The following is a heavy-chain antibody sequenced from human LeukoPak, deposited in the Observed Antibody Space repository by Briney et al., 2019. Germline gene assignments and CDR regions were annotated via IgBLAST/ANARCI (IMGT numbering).Heavy chain of an antibody. Sequence: GASVKVSYKASGGTFSSYATSWVRQAPGQGLEWMGGIIPIFGTANYAQKFQGRVTITADESTSTAYMELSSLRSEDTAVYYCARDRTERLRYFDWSKRGYFDYWGQGTLVTVSS. CDR2: IIPIFGTA. V-gene: IGHV1-69*13. J-gene: IGHJ4*02. D-gene: IGHD3-9*01. CDR1: GGTFSSYA. CDR3: ARDRTERLRYFDWSKRGYFDY.